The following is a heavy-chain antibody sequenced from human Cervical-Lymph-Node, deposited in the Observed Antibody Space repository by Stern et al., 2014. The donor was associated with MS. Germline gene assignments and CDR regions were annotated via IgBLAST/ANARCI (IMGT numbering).Heavy chain of an antibody. J-gene: IGHJ5*02. CDR1: EYNFNTHW. D-gene: IGHD1-14*01. Sequence: EVQLVESGAEVKKPGESLKISCKGSEYNFNTHWIAWVRQMPGKGLEWLGNIYPGNSDTRYNPSLQGQVSISADKSITTAYLHLSSLKASDSAIYYCARHGGPNWNHEAHNWFDPWGQGTLVTVSS. CDR2: IYPGNSDT. V-gene: IGHV5-51*01. CDR3: ARHGGPNWNHEAHNWFDP.